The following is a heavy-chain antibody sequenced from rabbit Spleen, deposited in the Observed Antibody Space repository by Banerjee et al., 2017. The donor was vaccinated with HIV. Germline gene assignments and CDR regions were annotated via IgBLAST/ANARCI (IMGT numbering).Heavy chain of an antibody. CDR3: TRVPYSSGWGPEFNL. Sequence: QSLEESGGGLVQPGGSLTLSYKASEFDLSAYYMSWVRQAPGKGLEWIGYIDPLFGGTYYASWVSGRFTISSHNAQNTLFLQLNSLTAADTATYFCTRVPYSSGWGPEFNLWGPGTLVTVS. CDR1: EFDLSAYY. D-gene: IGHD4-1*01. CDR2: IDPLFGGT. J-gene: IGHJ4*01. V-gene: IGHV1S7*01.